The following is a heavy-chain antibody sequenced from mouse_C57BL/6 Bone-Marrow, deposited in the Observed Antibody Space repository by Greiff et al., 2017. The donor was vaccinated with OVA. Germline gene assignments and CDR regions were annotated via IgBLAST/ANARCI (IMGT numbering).Heavy chain of an antibody. Sequence: VQLQQPGAELVKPGASVKMSCKASGYTFTSYWITWVKQRPGQGLEWIGDIYPGSGSTNYNEKFKSKDTLTVDTSSSTDYMQLSSLTSEDSAVYYCARRYYGGSYWYFDVWGRGTTVTVSS. CDR3: ARRYYGGSYWYFDV. J-gene: IGHJ1*03. CDR1: GYTFTSYW. D-gene: IGHD1-1*01. CDR2: IYPGSGST. V-gene: IGHV1-55*01.